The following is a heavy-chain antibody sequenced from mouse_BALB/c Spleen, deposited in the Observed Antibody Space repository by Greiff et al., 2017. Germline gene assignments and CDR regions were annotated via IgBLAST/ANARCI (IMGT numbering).Heavy chain of an antibody. Sequence: VQLKQSGAELVRSGASVKLSCTASGFNIKDYYMHWVKQRPEQGLEWIGWIDPENGDTEYAPKFQGKATMTADTSSNTAYLQLSSLTSEDTAVYYCNAGSSYGYWGQGTTLTVSS. J-gene: IGHJ2*01. V-gene: IGHV14-4*02. CDR2: IDPENGDT. CDR3: NAGSSYGY. D-gene: IGHD1-1*01. CDR1: GFNIKDYY.